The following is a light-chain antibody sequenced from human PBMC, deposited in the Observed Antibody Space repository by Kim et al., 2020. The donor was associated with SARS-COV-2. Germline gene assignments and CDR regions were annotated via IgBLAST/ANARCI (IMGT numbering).Light chain of an antibody. CDR3: QVWDNSLGV. V-gene: IGLV3-1*01. Sequence: SYELTQPPSVSVSPGETATISCTGDNLQFKYVCWYQRTAGHSPVLVLYQDNKWPSGIPERFSGSNSGNTATLTISGTQAMDEADYYCQVWDNSLGVFGAGTQLTVL. CDR1: NLQFKY. J-gene: IGLJ2*01. CDR2: QDN.